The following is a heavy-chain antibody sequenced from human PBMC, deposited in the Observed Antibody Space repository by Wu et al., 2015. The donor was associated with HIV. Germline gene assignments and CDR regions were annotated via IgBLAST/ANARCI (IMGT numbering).Heavy chain of an antibody. CDR2: IIPISRST. Sequence: QVHLVQSGAEVNKPGSSVKVSCKASGGSFNNYGINWVRQAPGQGLEWMGRIIPISRSTNYAQKLQGRVTISADESTSTAYMELSSLTSDDTAVYYCARDGAREGYYGLDVWGQGDHGHRLL. CDR3: ARDGAREGYYGLDV. J-gene: IGHJ6*02. V-gene: IGHV1-69*13. D-gene: IGHD6-6*01. CDR1: GGSFNNYG.